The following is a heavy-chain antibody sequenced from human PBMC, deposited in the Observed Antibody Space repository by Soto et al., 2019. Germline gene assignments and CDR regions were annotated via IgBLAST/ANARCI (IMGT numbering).Heavy chain of an antibody. V-gene: IGHV4-30-4*01. D-gene: IGHD6-19*01. Sequence: SETLSLTCTVSGGSISSGDYYWSWIRQPPGKGLEWIGYIYYSGSTYYNPSLKSRVTISVDTSKNQFSLKLSSVTAADTAMYYCARVRAVPASFNLWGQGTLVTVSS. CDR2: IYYSGST. CDR3: ARVRAVPASFNL. J-gene: IGHJ5*02. CDR1: GGSISSGDYY.